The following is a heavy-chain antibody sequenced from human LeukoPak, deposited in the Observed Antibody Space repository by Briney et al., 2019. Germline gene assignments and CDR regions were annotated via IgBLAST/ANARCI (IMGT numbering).Heavy chain of an antibody. J-gene: IGHJ5*02. CDR3: ARGADGVSSHSRGWFDP. CDR2: ISSSSSYI. V-gene: IGHV3-21*01. D-gene: IGHD2-15*01. CDR1: GFTFDDYG. Sequence: PGGSLRLSCAASGFTFDDYGMSWVRQAPGKGLEWVSAISSSSSYIYYADSVRGRFTISRDNSKNSLYLQMNRLRAEDTAVYSCARGADGVSSHSRGWFDPWGQGTLVTVSS.